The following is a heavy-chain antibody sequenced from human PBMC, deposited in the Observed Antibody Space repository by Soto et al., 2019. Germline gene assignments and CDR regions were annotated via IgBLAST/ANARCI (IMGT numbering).Heavy chain of an antibody. D-gene: IGHD3-16*01. V-gene: IGHV4-34*01. CDR1: GCTGGGDG. CDR3: ARGPPPAPYAYIWASHDY. J-gene: IGHJ4*02. CDR2: INHSGST. Sequence: ETMELTWTVDGCTGGGDGLRGISRNTGKGLEWIGEINHSGSTNYNPSLKSRVTISVDTSKNQFSLKLRSVTAADTAVYYCARGPPPAPYAYIWASHDYSGQGTLVTVSS.